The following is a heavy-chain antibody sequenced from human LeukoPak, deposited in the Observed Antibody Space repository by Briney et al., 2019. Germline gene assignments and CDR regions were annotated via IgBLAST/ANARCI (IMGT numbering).Heavy chain of an antibody. D-gene: IGHD3-10*01. Sequence: GASVKVSCKASGYTFTSYYMHWVRQAPGQGLEWMGIINPSGGSTSYAQKFQGRVTMTTDTSTSTAYMELRSLRSDDTAVYYCARNAAPVYYYGSGNSWFDPWGQGTLVTVSS. J-gene: IGHJ5*02. CDR3: ARNAAPVYYYGSGNSWFDP. CDR2: INPSGGST. V-gene: IGHV1-46*01. CDR1: GYTFTSYY.